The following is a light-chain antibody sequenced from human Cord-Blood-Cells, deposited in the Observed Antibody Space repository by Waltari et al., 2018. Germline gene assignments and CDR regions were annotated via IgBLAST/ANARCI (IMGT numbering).Light chain of an antibody. CDR2: QDS. Sequence: SYELTQPPSVSVSPGQTASITCSGAKLGDKYACWYQQKPGQSPVRVIYQDSKRHSGIPERFSGSNSGNTATLSISGTQAMDEADYYCQAWDSSTYVFGTGTKVTVL. CDR3: QAWDSSTYV. J-gene: IGLJ1*01. CDR1: KLGDKY. V-gene: IGLV3-1*01.